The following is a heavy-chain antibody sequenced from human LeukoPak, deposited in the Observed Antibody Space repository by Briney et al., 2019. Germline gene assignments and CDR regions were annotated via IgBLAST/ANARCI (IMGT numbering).Heavy chain of an antibody. V-gene: IGHV3-20*04. J-gene: IGHJ4*02. CDR2: INWNGGST. Sequence: GGSLRLSCAASGFTFDDYGRSWVRRAQGKGLEWVSDINWNGGSTGYADSVKGRFTISRDNAKNSLYLQMNSLRAEDTALYYCASGQGNFDYWGQGTLVTVSS. CDR1: GFTFDDYG. CDR3: ASGQGNFDY.